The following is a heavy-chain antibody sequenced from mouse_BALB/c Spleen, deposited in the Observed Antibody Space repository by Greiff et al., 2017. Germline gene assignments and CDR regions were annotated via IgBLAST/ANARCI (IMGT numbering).Heavy chain of an antibody. CDR2: IWRGGST. V-gene: IGHV2-5-1*01. CDR3: AKKGGTLDYYAMDY. D-gene: IGHD4-1*01. J-gene: IGHJ4*01. CDR1: GFSLTSYG. Sequence: LQESGPSLVQPSQSLSITCTVSGFSLTSYGVHWVRQSPGKGLEWLGVIWRGGSTDYNAAFMSRLSITKDNSKSQVFFKMNSLQADDTAIYYCAKKGGTLDYYAMDYWGQGTSVTVSS.